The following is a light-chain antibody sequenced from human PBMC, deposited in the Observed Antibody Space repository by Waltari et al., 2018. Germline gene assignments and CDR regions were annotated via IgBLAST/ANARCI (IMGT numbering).Light chain of an antibody. V-gene: IGLV2-8*01. Sequence: QSALTQPPSASGSPGPSVTISCTRTSSDIGDYNFVSWYQQHPGKAPKVLIYEVSKRPSGVPDRFSGSKSGNTASLTVSGLQAEDEADYYCSSHAGSWVFGGGTKLTVL. CDR1: SSDIGDYNF. CDR3: SSHAGSWV. CDR2: EVS. J-gene: IGLJ3*02.